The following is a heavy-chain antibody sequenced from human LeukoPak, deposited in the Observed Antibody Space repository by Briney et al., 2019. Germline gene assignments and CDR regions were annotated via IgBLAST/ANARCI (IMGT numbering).Heavy chain of an antibody. J-gene: IGHJ4*02. CDR2: IYYSGST. CDR1: GGSISSSSYY. D-gene: IGHD3-22*01. V-gene: IGHV4-39*07. CDR3: AREMIVRDGGVYNY. Sequence: SETLSLTCTVSGGSISSSSYYWGWIRQPPGKGLEWIGSIYYSGSTYYNPSLKSRVTISVDTSKNQFSLKLSSVTAADTAVYYCAREMIVRDGGVYNYWGQGTLVTVSS.